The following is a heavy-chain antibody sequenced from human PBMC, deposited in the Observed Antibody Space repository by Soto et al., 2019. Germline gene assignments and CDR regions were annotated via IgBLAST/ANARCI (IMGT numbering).Heavy chain of an antibody. CDR3: AGHGRYSNSGSGWFAP. D-gene: IGHD4-4*01. Sequence: PPETLSLTCSVTGGSISSSNFYWGWIRQPPGKGLEWIGSIYYSGSTYYNPSLKTRVTIFVDTSKNQFSLKLSSVTAADTAVFYCAGHGRYSNSGSGWFAPWGKGALVTVSS. J-gene: IGHJ5*02. CDR2: IYYSGST. CDR1: GGSISSSNFY. V-gene: IGHV4-39*01.